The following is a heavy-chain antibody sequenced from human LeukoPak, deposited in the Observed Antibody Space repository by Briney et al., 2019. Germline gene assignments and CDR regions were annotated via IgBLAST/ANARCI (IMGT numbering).Heavy chain of an antibody. J-gene: IGHJ4*02. Sequence: GESLKISCKGSGYSFTSYWIGWVRQMPGKCLEWMGIIYPGDSDTRYSPSFQGQVTISADKSISTAYLQWSSLKASDTAMYYCARQRYCSSTSCYSLGYWGQGTLVTVSS. V-gene: IGHV5-51*01. CDR1: GYSFTSYW. CDR2: IYPGDSDT. CDR3: ARQRYCSSTSCYSLGY. D-gene: IGHD2-2*02.